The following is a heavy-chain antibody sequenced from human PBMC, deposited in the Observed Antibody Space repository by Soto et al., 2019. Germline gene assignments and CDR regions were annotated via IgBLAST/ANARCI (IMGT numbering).Heavy chain of an antibody. CDR2: ITYNSGNI. Sequence: GGSLRLSCAASGFTFGNYAMHWVRQAPGKGLEWLAIITYNSGNIDYADSVKGRFTISRDYAKNSLYLQMNSLRAEDTALYYCAKDSRGYDFWSGYYAPLGGMDVWGQGTTVTVSS. D-gene: IGHD3-3*01. J-gene: IGHJ6*02. V-gene: IGHV3-9*01. CDR3: AKDSRGYDFWSGYYAPLGGMDV. CDR1: GFTFGNYA.